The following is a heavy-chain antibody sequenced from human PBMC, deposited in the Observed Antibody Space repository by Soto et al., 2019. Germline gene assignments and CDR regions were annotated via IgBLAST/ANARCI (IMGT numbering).Heavy chain of an antibody. Sequence: ASVKVSCKASGYTFTSYGISWVRQAPGQGLEWMGWISAYNGNTNYAQKLQGRVTMTTDTSTSTAYMELRSLRSDDTAVYYCAIDFGRSSSHTYFDYWGQGTLVSVSS. CDR1: GYTFTSYG. CDR2: ISAYNGNT. D-gene: IGHD6-13*01. CDR3: AIDFGRSSSHTYFDY. V-gene: IGHV1-18*01. J-gene: IGHJ4*02.